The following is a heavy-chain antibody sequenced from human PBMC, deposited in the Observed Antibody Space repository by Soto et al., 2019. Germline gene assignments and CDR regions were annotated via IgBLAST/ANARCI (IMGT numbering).Heavy chain of an antibody. V-gene: IGHV4-39*01. J-gene: IGHJ6*02. D-gene: IGHD2-2*01. CDR1: SAPVSSSTYT. Sequence: SETLSLTCTVSSAPVSSSTYTRGWIRQPPGKGLEWNGSIYYSGSTYYNPSLNSRVTVSVDTSKNQFSLKVTSVTAADTAVYYCARLHGYCISSSCHGHYAMDVWGQGTTVTVSS. CDR3: ARLHGYCISSSCHGHYAMDV. CDR2: IYYSGST.